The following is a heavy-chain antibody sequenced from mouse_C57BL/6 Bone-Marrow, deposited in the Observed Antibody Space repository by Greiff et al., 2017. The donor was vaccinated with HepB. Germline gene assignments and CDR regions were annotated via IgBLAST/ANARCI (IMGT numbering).Heavy chain of an antibody. CDR2: IDPSDSYT. V-gene: IGHV1-59*01. J-gene: IGHJ2*01. Sequence: QVQLQQPGAELVRPGTSVKLSCKASGYTFTSYWMHWVKQRPGQGLEWIGVIDPSDSYTNYNQKFKGKATLTVDTSPSTAYMQLSSLTSEDSAVYYCAKLGRWGDYWGQGTTLTVSS. D-gene: IGHD4-1*01. CDR3: AKLGRWGDY. CDR1: GYTFTSYW.